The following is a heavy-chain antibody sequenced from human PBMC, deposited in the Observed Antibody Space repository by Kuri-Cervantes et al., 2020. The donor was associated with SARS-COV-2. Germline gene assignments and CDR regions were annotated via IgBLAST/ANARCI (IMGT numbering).Heavy chain of an antibody. D-gene: IGHD3-10*01. CDR3: ARGDLWFGELDYYGMDV. CDR2: INAGNGNT. Sequence: ASVKVSCKASGYTFTSYGISWVRQAPGQRLEWMGWINAGNGNTKYSQKFQGRVTITRDTSASTAYMELSSLRSEDTAVYYCARGDLWFGELDYYGMDVWGQGTTVTVSS. V-gene: IGHV1-3*01. J-gene: IGHJ6*02. CDR1: GYTFTSYG.